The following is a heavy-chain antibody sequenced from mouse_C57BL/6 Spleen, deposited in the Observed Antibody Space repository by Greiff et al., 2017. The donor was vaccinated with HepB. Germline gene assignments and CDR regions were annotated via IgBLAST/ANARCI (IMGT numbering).Heavy chain of an antibody. J-gene: IGHJ2*01. D-gene: IGHD1-1*01. CDR1: GYTFTSYW. CDR2: IYPGSGST. V-gene: IGHV1-55*01. CDR3: ARLITTVPYYFDY. Sequence: VQLQQSGAELVKPGASVKMSCKASGYTFTSYWITWVKQRPRQGLEWIGDIYPGSGSTNYNEKFKSKATLTVDTSSSTAYMQLRSLTSEDSAVYYCARLITTVPYYFDYWGQGTTLTVSS.